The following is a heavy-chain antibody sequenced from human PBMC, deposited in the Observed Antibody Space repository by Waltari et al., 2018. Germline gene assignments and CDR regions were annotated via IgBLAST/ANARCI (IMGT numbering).Heavy chain of an antibody. CDR2: IYTSVST. Sequence: QVQLQESGPGLVKPSQTLSLTCTVSGGSISSGSYYWSWIRQPAGKGLEWIGRIYTSVSTTYPPSLKSRVTISVDTSKNHFSLKLSSVTAADTAVYYCARMVDFLDYWGQGTLVTVSS. J-gene: IGHJ4*02. D-gene: IGHD2-15*01. CDR3: ARMVDFLDY. V-gene: IGHV4-61*02. CDR1: GGSISSGSYY.